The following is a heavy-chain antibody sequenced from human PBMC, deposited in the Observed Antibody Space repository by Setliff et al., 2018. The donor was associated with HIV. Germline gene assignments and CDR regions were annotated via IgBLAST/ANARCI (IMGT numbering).Heavy chain of an antibody. CDR1: GGSISSGSYY. V-gene: IGHV4-61*10. Sequence: SETLSLTCTVSGGSISSGSYYWSWIRQPAGKGLEWIGEINQSENTNYNPSLKSRVTISADPSKNQFSLKLSSVTAADTAVYYCAKGRPTTRDAFDVWGQGTMVTVSS. J-gene: IGHJ3*01. CDR3: AKGRPTTRDAFDV. CDR2: INQSENT. D-gene: IGHD1-1*01.